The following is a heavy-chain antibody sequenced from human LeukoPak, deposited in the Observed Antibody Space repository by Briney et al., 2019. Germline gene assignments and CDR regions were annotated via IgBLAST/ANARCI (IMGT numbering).Heavy chain of an antibody. Sequence: ASVEVSCKASGFTFTSYYMHWVRQDPGQGLEWMGIINPSGGSTSYPQKFQGRVTMTRDTSTSTVYMELSSLRSEDTAVYYCARDVYSSSCFDYWGQGTLVTVSS. D-gene: IGHD6-6*01. V-gene: IGHV1-46*01. CDR1: GFTFTSYY. J-gene: IGHJ4*02. CDR3: ARDVYSSSCFDY. CDR2: INPSGGST.